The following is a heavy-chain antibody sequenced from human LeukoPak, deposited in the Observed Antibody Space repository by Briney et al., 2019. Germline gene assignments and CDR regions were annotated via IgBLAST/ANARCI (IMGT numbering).Heavy chain of an antibody. D-gene: IGHD6-13*01. Sequence: GGSLRLSCAASGFSFSGYWMHWVRHAPGKGLVWVSLINIDGSRTTYADSVKGRFTISRDNAKNTLYLQMNSLRAEDTAVYYCARESGYTYGAWGQGTLVTVSS. CDR3: ARESGYTYGA. V-gene: IGHV3-74*01. J-gene: IGHJ4*02. CDR1: GFSFSGYW. CDR2: INIDGSRT.